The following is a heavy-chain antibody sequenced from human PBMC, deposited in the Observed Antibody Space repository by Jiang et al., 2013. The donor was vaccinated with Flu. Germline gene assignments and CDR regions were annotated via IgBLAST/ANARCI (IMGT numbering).Heavy chain of an antibody. CDR3: ARDKVAAAGIGDYYGMDV. CDR2: INAGNGNT. CDR1: GYTFTSYA. D-gene: IGHD6-13*01. J-gene: IGHJ6*02. Sequence: EVRSLGPSVKVSCKASGYTFTSYAMHWVRQAPGQRLEWMGWINAGNGNTKYSQKFQGRVTITRDTSASTAYMELSSLRSEDTAVYYCARDKVAAAGIGDYYGMDVWGQGTTVTVSS. V-gene: IGHV1-3*01.